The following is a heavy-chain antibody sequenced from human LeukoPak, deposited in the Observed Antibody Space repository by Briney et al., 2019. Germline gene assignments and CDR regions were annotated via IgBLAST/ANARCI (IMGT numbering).Heavy chain of an antibody. V-gene: IGHV4-34*04. CDR3: ARDPLRPDVYYYYMDV. CDR2: INHSGSS. Sequence: SETLSLTCAVYGGSFSYYYWSWIRQTPGKGLEWIGEINHSGSSNHNPSLKSRATISLDTSKNQFSLTLNSVTDADTAVYYCARDPLRPDVYYYYMDVWGKGTTVTVSS. J-gene: IGHJ6*03. CDR1: GGSFSYYY.